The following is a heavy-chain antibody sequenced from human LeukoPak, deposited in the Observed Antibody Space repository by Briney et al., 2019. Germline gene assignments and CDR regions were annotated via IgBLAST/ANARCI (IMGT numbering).Heavy chain of an antibody. V-gene: IGHV3-23*01. J-gene: IGHJ4*02. CDR2: ISGGAGTT. CDR1: GFIFNTYA. Sequence: PGGSLRLSCAASGFIFNTYAMSWVRQAPGKGLEWVSAISGGAGTTYYADSVKGRFTVSRDNSKNTMYLQMNGLRAEDTAVYYCAKVYNDFWSGSGYFDNWGQGTLVTVSS. D-gene: IGHD3-3*01. CDR3: AKVYNDFWSGSGYFDN.